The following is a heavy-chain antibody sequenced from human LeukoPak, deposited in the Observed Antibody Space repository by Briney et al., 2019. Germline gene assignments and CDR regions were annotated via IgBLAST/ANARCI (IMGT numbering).Heavy chain of an antibody. CDR3: ARDRGIAARPLISY. V-gene: IGHV1-18*01. CDR2: ISAYNGNT. J-gene: IGHJ4*02. CDR1: GYTFTSYG. D-gene: IGHD6-6*01. Sequence: ASVKVSCKASGYTFTSYGISWVRQAPGQGLEWMGWISAYNGNTNYAQKLQGRVTMTTDTSTSTAYMELRSLRPDDTAVYYCARDRGIAARPLISYWGQGTLVTVSS.